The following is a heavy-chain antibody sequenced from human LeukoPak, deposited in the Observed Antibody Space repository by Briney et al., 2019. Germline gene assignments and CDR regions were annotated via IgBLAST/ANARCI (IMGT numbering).Heavy chain of an antibody. CDR2: ISGSGSST. CDR1: GFTFSSND. V-gene: IGHV3-23*01. J-gene: IGHJ4*02. Sequence: SGGSLRLSCTGSGFTFSSNDMSWVRQPPGKGLEWVSAISGSGSSTYYADSVKGRFTISRDNSKNTLYLQMNSLRAEDTAVHYCAKFIGLPEGGHWGAFDSWGQGTLVTVSS. CDR3: AKFIGLPEGGHWGAFDS. D-gene: IGHD7-27*01.